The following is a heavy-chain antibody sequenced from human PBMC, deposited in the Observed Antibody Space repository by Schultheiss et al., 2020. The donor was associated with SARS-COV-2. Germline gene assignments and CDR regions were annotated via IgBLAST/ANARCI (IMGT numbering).Heavy chain of an antibody. J-gene: IGHJ3*01. CDR1: GFTFSSYG. CDR2: ISAYGNNL. D-gene: IGHD2-21*01. V-gene: IGHV3-23*01. Sequence: GGSLRLSCAGSGFTFSSYGMTWVRQAPGKGLEWVATISAYGNNLHYLDSLQGRFTISRDNYKSTVSLQMSRLRVEDTARYYCVREIPAFDLWGQGTMVTVSS. CDR3: VREIPAFDL.